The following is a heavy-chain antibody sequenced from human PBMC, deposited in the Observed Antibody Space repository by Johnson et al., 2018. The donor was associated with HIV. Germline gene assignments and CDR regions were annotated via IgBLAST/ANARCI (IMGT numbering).Heavy chain of an antibody. CDR2: ISYDGSNK. J-gene: IGHJ3*02. Sequence: QVQLVESGGGLVKPGGSLRLSCAASGFTFSSYAMHWVRQAPGKGLEWVAVISYDGSNKYYADSVKGRFTISRDNSKNTLYLQMNSLRAEDTAVYYCARSPRIVVVVAATVGHAFDIWGQGTMVTVSS. CDR1: GFTFSSYA. V-gene: IGHV3-30-3*01. D-gene: IGHD2-15*01. CDR3: ARSPRIVVVVAATVGHAFDI.